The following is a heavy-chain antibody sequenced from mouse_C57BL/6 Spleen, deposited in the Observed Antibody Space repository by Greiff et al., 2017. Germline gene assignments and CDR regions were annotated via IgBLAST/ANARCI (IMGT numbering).Heavy chain of an antibody. CDR2: IYPGDGDT. J-gene: IGHJ2*01. Sequence: VQLQQSGPELVKPGASVKISCKASGYAFSSSWMNWVKQRPGKGLEWIGRIYPGDGDTNYNGKFKGKATLTADKSSSTAYMQLSSLTSEDSAVYVCARGITTVVSSFDYWGQGTTLTVSS. CDR1: GYAFSSSW. D-gene: IGHD1-1*01. V-gene: IGHV1-82*01. CDR3: ARGITTVVSSFDY.